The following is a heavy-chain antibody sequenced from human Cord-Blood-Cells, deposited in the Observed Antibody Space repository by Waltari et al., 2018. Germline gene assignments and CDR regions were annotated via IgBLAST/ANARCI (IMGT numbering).Heavy chain of an antibody. V-gene: IGHV3-30-3*01. J-gene: IGHJ4*02. Sequence: QVQLVESGGGVVQPGRSLRLSCAASGFTFSSYAMHWVRQAPGKGLEWGAVMSDDGSNKYYADSVKGRFTIARDNSKNTLYLQMNSLRAEDTAVYYCAREGGGATFDYWGQGTLVTVSS. D-gene: IGHD1-26*01. CDR1: GFTFSSYA. CDR3: AREGGGATFDY. CDR2: MSDDGSNK.